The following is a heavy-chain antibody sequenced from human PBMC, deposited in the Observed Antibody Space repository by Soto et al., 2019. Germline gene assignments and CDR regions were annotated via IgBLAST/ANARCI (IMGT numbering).Heavy chain of an antibody. Sequence: PSETLSLTCTVTGGSMTSGAQYWTWIRHRPGEGLEWFGYINHRGSLYYNPSLKSRVSMSVDTSKNQFSLNLCSVTAADTAVYYCARELPQRQGRNMDVWGQGTTVTVS. V-gene: IGHV4-31*03. D-gene: IGHD1-1*01. CDR1: GGSMTSGAQY. CDR3: ARELPQRQGRNMDV. J-gene: IGHJ6*02. CDR2: INHRGSL.